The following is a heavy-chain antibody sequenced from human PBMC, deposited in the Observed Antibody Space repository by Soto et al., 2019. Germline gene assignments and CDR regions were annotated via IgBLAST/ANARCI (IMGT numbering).Heavy chain of an antibody. CDR3: SRGGGAYDSSGYGGGYWDQWFDP. CDR1: GGSVISGSYY. J-gene: IGHJ5*02. D-gene: IGHD3-22*01. Sequence: SETLSLTCTVSGGSVISGSYYWSWIRQPPGKGLEWIGYIYYSGSTNYNPSLKSRVTISVDTSKNQFSLKLSSVTAADTAVYYLSRGGGAYDSSGYGGGYWDQWFDPWGQGTLVTSP. CDR2: IYYSGST. V-gene: IGHV4-61*01.